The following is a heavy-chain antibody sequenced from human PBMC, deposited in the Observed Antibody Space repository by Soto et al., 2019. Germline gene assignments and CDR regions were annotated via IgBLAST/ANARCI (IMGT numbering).Heavy chain of an antibody. V-gene: IGHV3-7*03. D-gene: IGHD5-12*01. CDR3: AGVSTWMYYCMHV. CDR2: IKQDGSEK. Sequence: GGSLRLSCAASGFTFSSYWMSWVRQAPGKGLEWVANIKQDGSEKYYVDSVKGRFTISRDNAKNSLYLQMNSLRAEDTAVYYCAGVSTWMYYCMHVWRLGTTVTVSS. J-gene: IGHJ6*02. CDR1: GFTFSSYW.